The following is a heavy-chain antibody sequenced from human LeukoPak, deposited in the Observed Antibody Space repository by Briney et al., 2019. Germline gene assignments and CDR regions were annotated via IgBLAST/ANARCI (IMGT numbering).Heavy chain of an antibody. CDR3: ARDRLVVPAMAYYYYMDV. D-gene: IGHD2-2*01. J-gene: IGHJ6*03. CDR2: IYYSGST. CDR1: GGSISSYY. V-gene: IGHV4-59*01. Sequence: SETLSLTCTVSGGSISSYYWSWIRQPPGKGPEWIGYIYYSGSTNYNPSLKSRVTISVDTSKNQFSLKLSSVTAADTAVYYCARDRLVVPAMAYYYYMDVWGKGTTVTVSS.